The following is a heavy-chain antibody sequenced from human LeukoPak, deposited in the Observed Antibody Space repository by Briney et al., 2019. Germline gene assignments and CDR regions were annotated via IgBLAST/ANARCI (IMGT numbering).Heavy chain of an antibody. D-gene: IGHD4-17*01. CDR1: GFTFSTYA. Sequence: PGGSLRLPCSASGFTFSTYAMHWVRQAPGKGLEWVSAISGSGGRTYYADSVKGRFTISRDNSKNTLYLQMNSLRAEDTAVYYCAKLASMVTTDDYWGQGTLVTVSS. J-gene: IGHJ4*02. V-gene: IGHV3-23*01. CDR3: AKLASMVTTDDY. CDR2: ISGSGGRT.